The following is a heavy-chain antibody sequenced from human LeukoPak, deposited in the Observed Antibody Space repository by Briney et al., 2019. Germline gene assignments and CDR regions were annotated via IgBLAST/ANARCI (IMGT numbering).Heavy chain of an antibody. Sequence: SETLSLTCAVYGGSFSGYYWSWLRQPPGKGLEWIGEINHSGSTNYNPSLKSRVTISVDTSKNQFSLKLSSVIAADTAVYHCARLYSSSSYFDYWGQGTLVTVSS. D-gene: IGHD6-13*01. CDR2: INHSGST. V-gene: IGHV4-34*01. J-gene: IGHJ4*02. CDR1: GGSFSGYY. CDR3: ARLYSSSSYFDY.